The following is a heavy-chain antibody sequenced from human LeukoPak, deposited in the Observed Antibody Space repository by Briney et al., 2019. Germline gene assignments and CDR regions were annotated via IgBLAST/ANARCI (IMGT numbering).Heavy chain of an antibody. V-gene: IGHV4-59*01. CDR1: GGSISSYY. CDR2: IYYSGST. CDR3: ARARDGYNRGYYFDY. D-gene: IGHD5-24*01. Sequence: SETLFLTCTASGGSISSYYWSWIRQPPGKGLEWIGYIYYSGSTNYNPSLKSRVTISVDTSKNQFSLKLSSVTAADTAVYYCARARDGYNRGYYFDYWGQGTLVTVSS. J-gene: IGHJ4*02.